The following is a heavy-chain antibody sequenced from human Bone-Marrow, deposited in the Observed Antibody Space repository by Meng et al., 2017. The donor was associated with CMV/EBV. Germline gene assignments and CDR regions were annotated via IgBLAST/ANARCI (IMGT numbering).Heavy chain of an antibody. J-gene: IGHJ5*02. V-gene: IGHV4-59*03. CDR3: ARSRDEFSKEFDR. Sequence: SETLSLTCTVSGGSISSHYCSWIRQAPGKGLEWIGYITDRGSTSYNPSLKSRVSILVEADKNQFSLRLTSVTAADTAVFYCARSRDEFSKEFDRWGQGTLVTVSS. D-gene: IGHD5-24*01. CDR1: GGSISSHY. CDR2: ITDRGST.